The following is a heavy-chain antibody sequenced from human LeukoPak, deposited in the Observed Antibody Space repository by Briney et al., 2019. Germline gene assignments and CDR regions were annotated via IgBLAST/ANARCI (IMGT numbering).Heavy chain of an antibody. CDR1: GFTFSSYA. CDR2: LSGSGGST. J-gene: IGHJ4*02. CDR3: ASDLIFGVPAGFFDY. Sequence: PGGSLRLSCAASGFTFSSYAMRWVRQAPGKGLEWVSALSGSGGSTYYADSVKGRFTISRDNSKNTLYLQMNSLRTEDTAIYDCASDLIFGVPAGFFDYWGQGTLVTVSS. D-gene: IGHD3-3*02. V-gene: IGHV3-23*01.